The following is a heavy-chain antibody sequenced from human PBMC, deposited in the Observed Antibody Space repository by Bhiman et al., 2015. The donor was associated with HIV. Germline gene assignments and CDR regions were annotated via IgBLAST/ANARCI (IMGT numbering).Heavy chain of an antibody. D-gene: IGHD3-22*01. CDR3: ARDYYDSSGYSLFDY. J-gene: IGHJ4*02. Sequence: EVQLVESGGGLVQPGGSLRLSCAASGFTFSSYWMHWVRQAPGKGLVWVSRINSDGSSTSYADSVKGRFTISRDNAKNTLYLQMNSLRAEDTAVYYCARDYYDSSGYSLFDYWGQGTLVTVSS. CDR2: INSDGSST. V-gene: IGHV3-74*01. CDR1: GFTFSSYW.